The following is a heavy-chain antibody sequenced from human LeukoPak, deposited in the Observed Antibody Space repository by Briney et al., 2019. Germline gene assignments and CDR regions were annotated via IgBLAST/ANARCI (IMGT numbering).Heavy chain of an antibody. J-gene: IGHJ6*03. CDR2: IIPIFGTA. V-gene: IGHV1-69*06. Sequence: GASVKVSCKASGSTFTDYYMHWVRQAPGQGLEWMGGIIPIFGTANYAQKFQGRVTITADRSTSTAYMELSSLRSEDTAVYYCVLSAVRSPTRYYYYYYMDVWGKGTTVTVSS. D-gene: IGHD1-1*01. CDR3: VLSAVRSPTRYYYYYYMDV. CDR1: GSTFTDYY.